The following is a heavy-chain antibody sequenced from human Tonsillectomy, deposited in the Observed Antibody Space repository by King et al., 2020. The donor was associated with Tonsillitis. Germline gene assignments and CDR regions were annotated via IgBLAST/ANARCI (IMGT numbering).Heavy chain of an antibody. CDR1: GYTFIIYG. V-gene: IGHV1-18*04. CDR3: ARDSGSYYRFSGDY. D-gene: IGHD3-10*01. Sequence: QLVQSGAEVKKPGASVKVSCKASGYTFIIYGISWVRQAPGQGLEWMGWISAYNGNINYAQKFQGRVTMTTDTSTSTAYMELRSLRSDDTAVYYCARDSGSYYRFSGDYWGQGTLVTVSS. J-gene: IGHJ4*02. CDR2: ISAYNGNI.